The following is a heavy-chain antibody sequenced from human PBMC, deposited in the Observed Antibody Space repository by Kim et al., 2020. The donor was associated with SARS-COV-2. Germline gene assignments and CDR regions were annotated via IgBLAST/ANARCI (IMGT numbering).Heavy chain of an antibody. CDR2: IYYSGST. V-gene: IGHV4-59*13. CDR3: ARDRIAAAGDYYYYGMDV. Sequence: SETLSLTCTVSGGSISSYYWSWIRQPPGKGLEWIGYIYYSGSTNYNPSLKSRVTISVDTSKNQFSLKLSSVTAADTAVYYCARDRIAAAGDYYYYGMDVWGQGTTVTVSS. J-gene: IGHJ6*02. D-gene: IGHD6-13*01. CDR1: GGSISSYY.